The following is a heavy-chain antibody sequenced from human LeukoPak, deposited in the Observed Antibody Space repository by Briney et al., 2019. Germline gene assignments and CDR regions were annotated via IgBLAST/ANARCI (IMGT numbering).Heavy chain of an antibody. Sequence: ASVKVSCKASGGTFSSYAISWVRQAPGQGLEWMGGIIPIFGTANYAQKFQGRVTITADESTSTAYMERSSLRSEDTAVYYCAGSLYCTNGVCYTDYYYYYYMDVWGKGTTVTVSS. CDR1: GGTFSSYA. V-gene: IGHV1-69*19. CDR3: AGSLYCTNGVCYTDYYYYYYMDV. J-gene: IGHJ6*03. CDR2: IIPIFGTA. D-gene: IGHD2-8*01.